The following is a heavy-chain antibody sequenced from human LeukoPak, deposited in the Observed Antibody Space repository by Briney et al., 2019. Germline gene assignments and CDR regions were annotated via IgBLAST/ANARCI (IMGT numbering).Heavy chain of an antibody. D-gene: IGHD6-13*01. Sequence: KPSETLSLTCTVSGGSISSYYWSWIRQPPGKGLEWIGSFYYSGNTYYNPSLKSRVTISVDTSKNQFSLKLSSVTAADTAVYYCARWAEYRAAAGTGEYNWFDPWGQGTLVTVSS. V-gene: IGHV4-59*08. CDR2: FYYSGNT. J-gene: IGHJ5*02. CDR1: GGSISSYY. CDR3: ARWAEYRAAAGTGEYNWFDP.